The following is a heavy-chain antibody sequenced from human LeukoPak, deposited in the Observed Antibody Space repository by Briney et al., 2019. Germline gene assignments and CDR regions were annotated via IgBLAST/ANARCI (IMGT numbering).Heavy chain of an antibody. CDR1: GGSISSYY. J-gene: IGHJ4*02. Sequence: PSETLSLTCTVSGGSISSYYWSWIRQPPGKGLEWIGYIYYSGSTNYNPSPKSRVTISVDTSKNQFPLKLSSVTAADTAVYYCARNGVEQQLVYFDYWGQGTLVTVSS. CDR3: ARNGVEQQLVYFDY. CDR2: IYYSGST. D-gene: IGHD6-13*01. V-gene: IGHV4-59*01.